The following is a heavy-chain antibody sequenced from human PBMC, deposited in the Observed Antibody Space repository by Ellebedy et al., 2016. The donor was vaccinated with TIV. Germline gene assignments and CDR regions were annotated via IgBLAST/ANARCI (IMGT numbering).Heavy chain of an antibody. CDR3: ARRASYGDYAVQVNSWFDP. CDR2: IRQEGDVK. J-gene: IGHJ5*02. CDR1: GFSFRSYW. Sequence: GESLKISCMASGFSFRSYWMAWVRQAPGKGLEWVADIRQEGDVKYYVDSVKGRFTASRDNAQNSLYLQMKSLRVEDTAVYYCARRASYGDYAVQVNSWFDPWGQGTLVTVFS. D-gene: IGHD4-17*01. V-gene: IGHV3-7*01.